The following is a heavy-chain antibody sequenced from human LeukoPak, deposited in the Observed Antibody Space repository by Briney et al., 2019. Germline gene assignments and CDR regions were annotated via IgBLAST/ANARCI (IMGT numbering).Heavy chain of an antibody. V-gene: IGHV4-31*03. D-gene: IGHD2-2*01. CDR1: GGSISSGGYY. CDR3: ARSSTSCYQCPDY. CDR2: IYYSGST. Sequence: SETLSLTCTVSGGSISSGGYYWSWICQHPGKGLEWIGYIYYSGSTYYNPSLKSRVTISVDTSKNQFSLKLSSVTAADTAVYYCARSSTSCYQCPDYWGQGTLVTVSS. J-gene: IGHJ4*02.